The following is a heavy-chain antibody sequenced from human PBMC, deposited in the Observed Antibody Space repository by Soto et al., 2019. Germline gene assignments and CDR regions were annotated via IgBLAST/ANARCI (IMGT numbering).Heavy chain of an antibody. J-gene: IGHJ6*02. V-gene: IGHV4-61*01. D-gene: IGHD5-18*01. CDR3: ARDRLQPIYYYYGMDV. Sequence: SDTLSLTCTVAGGCVSSGSYYWSWIRQPPGKGLEWIGYIYYSGSTNYNPSLKSRVTISVDTSKNQFSLKLSSVTAAGTAVYYCARDRLQPIYYYYGMDVWGQGTTVTVSS. CDR2: IYYSGST. CDR1: GGCVSSGSYY.